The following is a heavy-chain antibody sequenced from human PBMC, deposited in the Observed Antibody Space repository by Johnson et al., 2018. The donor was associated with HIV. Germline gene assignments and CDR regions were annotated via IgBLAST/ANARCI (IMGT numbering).Heavy chain of an antibody. J-gene: IGHJ3*02. V-gene: IGHV3-11*04. CDR3: AKDLGTGDDAFDI. CDR1: GFTFSDYY. CDR2: ISSSGSTI. D-gene: IGHD7-27*01. Sequence: QVQLVESGGGVVQPGRSLRLSCAASGFTFSDYYMSWIRQAPGKGLEWVSYISSSGSTIYYADSVKGRFTISSDNSKNTLYLQMNSLRAEDTAVYYCAKDLGTGDDAFDIWGQGTMVTVSS.